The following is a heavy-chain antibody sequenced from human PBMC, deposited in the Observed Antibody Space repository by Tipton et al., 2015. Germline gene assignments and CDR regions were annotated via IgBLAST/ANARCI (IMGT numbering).Heavy chain of an antibody. CDR2: IYYSGST. D-gene: IGHD6-19*01. V-gene: IGHV4-59*01. J-gene: IGHJ4*02. CDR3: ARAVAGTFDY. Sequence: GLVKPSETLSLTCTVSGGSISHYYWSWIRQPPGKGLEWFGHIYYSGSTYYNPSLKSRLTISVDTSKNQFSLKMTSVTAADTAVYYCARAVAGTFDYWGQGTLVTVSS. CDR1: GGSISHYY.